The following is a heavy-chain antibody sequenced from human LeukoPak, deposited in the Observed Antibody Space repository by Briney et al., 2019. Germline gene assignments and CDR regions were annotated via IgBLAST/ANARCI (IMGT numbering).Heavy chain of an antibody. CDR1: GGSISSYY. Sequence: SETLSLTCTVSGGSISSYYWSWIRQPPGKGLEWIGYIYYSGSTDYNPSLKSRVTMSVDTSKNQFSLKLSSVTAADTAVYYCARGPPPDFDCWGQGTLVTVSS. CDR2: IYYSGST. CDR3: ARGPPPDFDC. J-gene: IGHJ4*02. V-gene: IGHV4-59*12.